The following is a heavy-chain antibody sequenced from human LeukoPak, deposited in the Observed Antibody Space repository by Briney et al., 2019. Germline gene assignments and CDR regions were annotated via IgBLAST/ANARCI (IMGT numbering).Heavy chain of an antibody. J-gene: IGHJ5*02. D-gene: IGHD6-19*01. CDR1: GFTFSNYA. Sequence: PGGSLRLSCAASGFTFSNYAMSWVRQAPGKGLEWVSAVSHDDYTCYADSVKGRFTISRDNSKNTLYLQMNSLRAEDTAVYYCARGISREQWLFDPWGQGTLVTVSS. CDR2: VSHDDYT. CDR3: ARGISREQWLFDP. V-gene: IGHV3-23*01.